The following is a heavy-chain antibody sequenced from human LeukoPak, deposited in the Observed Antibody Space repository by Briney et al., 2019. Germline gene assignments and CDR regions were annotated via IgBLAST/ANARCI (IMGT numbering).Heavy chain of an antibody. J-gene: IGHJ5*02. V-gene: IGHV1-46*01. CDR3: ARDNSVGETAWWFDP. CDR1: GYSFTSYY. CDR2: INPSGSSA. Sequence: ASVKVSCKASGYSFTSYYMHWVRQAPGQGLEWMGFINPSGSSAAYAQKFQGRLTMTRDMFTSTDYMELTSLTSDDTAVYYCARDNSVGETAWWFDPWGQGTLVTVSS. D-gene: IGHD1-26*01.